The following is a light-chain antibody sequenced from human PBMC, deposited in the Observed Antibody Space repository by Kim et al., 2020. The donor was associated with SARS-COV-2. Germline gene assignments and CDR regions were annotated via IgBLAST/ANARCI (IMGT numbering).Light chain of an antibody. CDR3: QQSSASVT. Sequence: EVVLTQSPGTLSLSPGERATLSCRASQSVRVTHLAWYQQKPGQAPSLLIFGASHRAAGIPDRVVGSGSGTDFTLTISRLEPEDFAVYYWQQSSASVTFGGGTKVDIK. J-gene: IGKJ4*01. V-gene: IGKV3-20*01. CDR1: QSVRVTH. CDR2: GAS.